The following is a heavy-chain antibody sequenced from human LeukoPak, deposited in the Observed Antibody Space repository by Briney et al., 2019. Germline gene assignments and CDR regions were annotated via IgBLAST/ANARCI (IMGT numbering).Heavy chain of an antibody. D-gene: IGHD3-22*01. V-gene: IGHV3-23*01. CDR3: AKDLIVVVHGAAFDI. CDR2: ISGSGGST. J-gene: IGHJ3*02. Sequence: PGGSLRLSCAASGFTFSSYAMSWVRQAPGKGLEWVPAISGSGGSTYYADSVKGRFTISRDNSKNTLYLQMNSLRAEDTAVYYCAKDLIVVVHGAAFDIWGQGTMVTVSS. CDR1: GFTFSSYA.